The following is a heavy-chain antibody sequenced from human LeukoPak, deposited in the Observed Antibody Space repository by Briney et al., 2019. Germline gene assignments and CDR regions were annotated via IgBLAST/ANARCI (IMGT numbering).Heavy chain of an antibody. CDR1: GFTFSSYA. J-gene: IGHJ4*02. CDR3: AKGNWISTLLPYYVDY. D-gene: IGHD1-1*01. CDR2: ISGSGGST. Sequence: GGSLRLSCAASGFTFSSYAMSWVRQATGKGLEWVSAISGSGGSTYYADSVKGRFTISRDNSKNTMYLQMNSLRAQDTAVYYCAKGNWISTLLPYYVDYWGQGTLVTVSS. V-gene: IGHV3-23*01.